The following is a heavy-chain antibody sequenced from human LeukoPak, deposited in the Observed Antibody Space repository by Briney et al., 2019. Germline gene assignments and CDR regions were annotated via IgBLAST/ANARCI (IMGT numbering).Heavy chain of an antibody. CDR1: GDTFSSYA. CDR3: ASAVEMATTADY. J-gene: IGHJ4*02. Sequence: SVKVSCKASGDTFSSYAINWVRQAPGQGLEWMGGIIPIFGTANYAQKFQGRVTITADESTSTAYMELSSLRSEDTAVYYCASAVEMATTADYWGQGTLVTVSS. CDR2: IIPIFGTA. V-gene: IGHV1-69*13. D-gene: IGHD5-24*01.